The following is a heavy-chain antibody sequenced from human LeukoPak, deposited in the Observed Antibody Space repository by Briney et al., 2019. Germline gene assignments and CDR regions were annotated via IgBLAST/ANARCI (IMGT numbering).Heavy chain of an antibody. Sequence: GGSLRLSCAASGFTFSNAWMSWVRQAPGKGLEWVGRIKSKTDGGTTDYAAPVKSRFTISRDDSKNTLYLQMNSLKTEDTAVYYCTTEVYYYDSSGLTFYFDYWGQGTLVTVSS. CDR3: TTEVYYYDSSGLTFYFDY. V-gene: IGHV3-15*01. D-gene: IGHD3-22*01. CDR1: GFTFSNAW. J-gene: IGHJ4*02. CDR2: IKSKTDGGTT.